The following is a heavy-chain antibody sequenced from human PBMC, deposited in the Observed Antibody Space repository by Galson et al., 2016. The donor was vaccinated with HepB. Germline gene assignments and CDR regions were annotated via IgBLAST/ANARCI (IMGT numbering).Heavy chain of an antibody. Sequence: ETLSLTCTVSAGSISGYYWSWIRQPPGKGLEWVGYIYYSGSTYYNPSLKSRVTMSIDTSKSQFSLKLSSVTAADTAVYYCARGPYSSGWYPFDPWGQGTLFTVSS. CDR3: ARGPYSSGWYPFDP. D-gene: IGHD6-19*01. V-gene: IGHV4-59*01. CDR1: AGSISGYY. J-gene: IGHJ5*02. CDR2: IYYSGST.